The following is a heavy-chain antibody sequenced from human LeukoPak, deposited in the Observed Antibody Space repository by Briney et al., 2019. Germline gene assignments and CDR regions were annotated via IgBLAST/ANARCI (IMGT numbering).Heavy chain of an antibody. V-gene: IGHV3-48*01. CDR1: GYIFGDYS. D-gene: IGHD5-18*01. CDR2: ISTSSNTI. J-gene: IGHJ4*02. Sequence: PGGSLTLSCAASGYIFGDYSMSWVRQAPGKGLEWLSFISTSSNTIYYAGSVRGRFTVSRDNAHNSLYLQMNSLTVEDTATYYCARGAAHSYGYFSDYWGQGILVAVSS. CDR3: ARGAAHSYGYFSDY.